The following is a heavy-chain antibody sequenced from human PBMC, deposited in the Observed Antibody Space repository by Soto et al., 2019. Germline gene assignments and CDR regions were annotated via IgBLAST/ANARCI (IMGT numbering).Heavy chain of an antibody. CDR1: GGSISSGGYF. CDR3: ARGGALSAGGGAWLDP. J-gene: IGHJ5*02. V-gene: IGHV4-31*03. D-gene: IGHD6-13*01. Sequence: SETLSLTCTVSGGSISSGGYFWSWIRQHPGKGLEWIGYIYDSGSTYYNPSLKSRATISADTSENQFSLELNSVTAADTAVYYRARGGALSAGGGAWLDPWGQGTLVTVS. CDR2: IYDSGST.